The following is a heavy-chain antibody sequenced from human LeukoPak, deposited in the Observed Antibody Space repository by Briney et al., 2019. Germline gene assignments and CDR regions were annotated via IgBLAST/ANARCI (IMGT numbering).Heavy chain of an antibody. Sequence: GGSLRLSCAASGFTFTSYAMTWVRQAPGKGLEWVSAISGSGGSTYYADSVKGRFTISRVNSKNTLCLQMNSLRAEDTAVYYCAKAPSSGFGYWGQGTLVTVSS. CDR1: GFTFTSYA. D-gene: IGHD3-22*01. J-gene: IGHJ4*02. V-gene: IGHV3-23*01. CDR3: AKAPSSGFGY. CDR2: ISGSGGST.